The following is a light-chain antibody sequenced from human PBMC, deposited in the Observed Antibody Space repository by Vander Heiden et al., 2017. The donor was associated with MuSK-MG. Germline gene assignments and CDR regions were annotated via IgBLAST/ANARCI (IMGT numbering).Light chain of an antibody. V-gene: IGKV3-20*01. CDR3: QQYDTPPWT. Sequence: EVVLTQSPGTLSLSPGERGTLSCRASQSVGYLAWYQKKPGQAPRLLIFDVSSRATGIPDRFSGSGSGTDFTLTINRLEPEDFAVYYCQQYDTPPWTFGQGTKVEIK. J-gene: IGKJ1*01. CDR1: QSVGY. CDR2: DVS.